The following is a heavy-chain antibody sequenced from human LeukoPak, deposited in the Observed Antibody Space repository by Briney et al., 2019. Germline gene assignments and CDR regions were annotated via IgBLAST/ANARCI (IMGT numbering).Heavy chain of an antibody. D-gene: IGHD3-10*01. V-gene: IGHV4-34*01. CDR1: GGSFSGYY. J-gene: IGHJ6*02. Sequence: SETLSLTCAVYGGSFSGYYWSWIRQPPGKGLEWIGEINQSGSTNYNPSLKSRVTISVDTSKNQFSLKLSSVTAADTAVYYCARGREYYGSGRFYYYGMDVWGQGTTVTVSS. CDR2: INQSGST. CDR3: ARGREYYGSGRFYYYGMDV.